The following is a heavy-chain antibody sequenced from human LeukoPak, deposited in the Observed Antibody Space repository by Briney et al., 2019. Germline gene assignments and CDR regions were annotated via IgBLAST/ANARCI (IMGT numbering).Heavy chain of an antibody. D-gene: IGHD6-13*01. CDR1: GGSISSYY. V-gene: IGHV4-4*07. Sequence: SETLSLTCTASGGSISSYYWSWIRQPAGKGLEWIGRIYTSGSTNYNPSLKSRVTMSVDTSKNQFSLKLSSVTAADTAVYYCARELRPSAAAATGNAFDIWGQGTMVTVSS. CDR3: ARELRPSAAAATGNAFDI. CDR2: IYTSGST. J-gene: IGHJ3*02.